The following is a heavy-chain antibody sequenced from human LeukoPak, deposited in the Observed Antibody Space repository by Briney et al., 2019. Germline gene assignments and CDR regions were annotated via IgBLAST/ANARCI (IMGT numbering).Heavy chain of an antibody. CDR2: IYDRGST. J-gene: IGHJ4*02. V-gene: IGHV4-59*01. Sequence: SETLSLTCTVSGGSISSYYWSWIRQPPGEGLEWIGNIYDRGSTKYNPSLKSRVTISVDTSKNQFSLRLSSVTAADTAVYYCARGRTFDNWGQGTLVTISS. CDR1: GGSISSYY. CDR3: ARGRTFDN.